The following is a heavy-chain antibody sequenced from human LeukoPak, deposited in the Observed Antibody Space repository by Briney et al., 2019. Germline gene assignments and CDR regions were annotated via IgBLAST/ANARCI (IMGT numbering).Heavy chain of an antibody. CDR2: IYPGDSDT. CDR1: GYSFSSYW. Sequence: WESLKISCKGSGYSFSSYWIGWVRQIPGKGLEWMGIIYPGDSDTRYSPSFQGQVTISADKSISTAYLQWSSLKASDTAMYYCARMSPLYDSRGSDYWGQGTLVTVSS. CDR3: ARMSPLYDSRGSDY. V-gene: IGHV5-51*01. D-gene: IGHD3-22*01. J-gene: IGHJ4*02.